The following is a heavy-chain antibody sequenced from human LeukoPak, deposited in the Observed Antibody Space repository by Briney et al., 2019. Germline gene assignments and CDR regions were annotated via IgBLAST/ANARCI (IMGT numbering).Heavy chain of an antibody. CDR1: GFTFSSYN. CDR2: ISSSGSTI. J-gene: IGHJ3*02. V-gene: IGHV3-48*02. Sequence: GGSLRLSCAASGFTFSSYNMNWVRQAPGKGLEWVSDISSSGSTIYFADSVKGRFTISRDNAKNSLYLQMNSLRDEDTAVYYCARDNLWAFDIWGQGTMVTVSS. D-gene: IGHD3-10*01. CDR3: ARDNLWAFDI.